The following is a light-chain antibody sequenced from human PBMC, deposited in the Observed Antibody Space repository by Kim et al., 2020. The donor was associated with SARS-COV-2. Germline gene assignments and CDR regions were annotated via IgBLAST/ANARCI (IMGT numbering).Light chain of an antibody. CDR1: QSVSSSY. V-gene: IGKV3-20*01. Sequence: PGESATLSCRARQSVSSSYLAWYQQKPGQAPRLLIYGASSRATGIPDRFSGSGSGTDFTLTISRLEPEDFAVYYCQQYGSSPETFGQGTKVDIK. J-gene: IGKJ1*01. CDR2: GAS. CDR3: QQYGSSPET.